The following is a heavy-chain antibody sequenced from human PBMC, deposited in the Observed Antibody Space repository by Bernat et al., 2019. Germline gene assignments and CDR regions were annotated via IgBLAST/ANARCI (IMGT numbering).Heavy chain of an antibody. V-gene: IGHV3-30-3*01. CDR3: ARSKGYYDSSGYYFDY. D-gene: IGHD3-22*01. Sequence: VQLLESGGGLVQPGGSLRLSCAASGFTFSSYAMHWVRQAPGKGLEWVAVISYDGSNKYYADSVKGRFTISRDNSKNTLYLQMNSLRAEDTAVYYCARSKGYYDSSGYYFDYWGQGTLVTVSS. CDR1: GFTFSSYA. CDR2: ISYDGSNK. J-gene: IGHJ4*02.